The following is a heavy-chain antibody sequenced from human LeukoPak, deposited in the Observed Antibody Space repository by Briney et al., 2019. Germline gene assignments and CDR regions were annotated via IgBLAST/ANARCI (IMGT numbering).Heavy chain of an antibody. D-gene: IGHD3-10*01. J-gene: IGHJ4*02. CDR2: INSDGSST. CDR3: AKDAGMVRGVN. V-gene: IGHV3-74*01. Sequence: PPGGFLRLSCAASGFTFSSYWMHWVRQAPGKGLVWVSRINSDGSSTTYADSVKGRFTISRDNAKNSLYLQMNSLRAEDAALYYCAKDAGMVRGVNWGQGTLVTVSS. CDR1: GFTFSSYW.